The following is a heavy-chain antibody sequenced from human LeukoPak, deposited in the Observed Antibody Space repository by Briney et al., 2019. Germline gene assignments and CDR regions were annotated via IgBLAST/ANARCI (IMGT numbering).Heavy chain of an antibody. Sequence: GGSLRLSCAASGFTFSSYSMNWVRQAPGKGLEWVSSISSSSSYIYYADSVKGRFTISRDNAKNSLYLQMNSLRAEDTAVYYCARGEVGYYDSKPPCFWGQGTLVTVSS. CDR2: ISSSSSYI. CDR3: ARGEVGYYDSKPPCF. J-gene: IGHJ4*02. D-gene: IGHD3-22*01. V-gene: IGHV3-21*01. CDR1: GFTFSSYS.